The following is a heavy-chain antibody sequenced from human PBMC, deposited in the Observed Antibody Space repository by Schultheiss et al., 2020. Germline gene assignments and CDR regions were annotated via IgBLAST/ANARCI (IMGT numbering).Heavy chain of an antibody. CDR2: ISSSSSYI. Sequence: GGSLRLSCAASGFTFSSYAMSWVRQAPGKGLEWVSSISSSSSYIYYADSVKGRFTISRDNAKNSLYLQMNSLRAEDTAVYYCARGPYGDYENWFDPWGQGTLVTVSS. D-gene: IGHD4-17*01. CDR1: GFTFSSYA. CDR3: ARGPYGDYENWFDP. V-gene: IGHV3-21*01. J-gene: IGHJ5*02.